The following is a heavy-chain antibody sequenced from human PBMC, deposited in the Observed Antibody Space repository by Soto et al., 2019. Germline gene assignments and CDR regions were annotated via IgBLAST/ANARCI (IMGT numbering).Heavy chain of an antibody. CDR1: GYDFSAYW. D-gene: IGHD3-10*01. CDR2: IYPGDSDV. J-gene: IGHJ4*02. V-gene: IGHV5-51*03. Sequence: DVQLVQSGAEVKKPGESLRISCKGSGYDFSAYWINWVRQMPGKGLEWMGTIYPGDSDVRYIPSFQGQVTISVDKSISIAYLQWSRLKAADTAIYYCARTDYGSGTFESWGQGTLVTVSS. CDR3: ARTDYGSGTFES.